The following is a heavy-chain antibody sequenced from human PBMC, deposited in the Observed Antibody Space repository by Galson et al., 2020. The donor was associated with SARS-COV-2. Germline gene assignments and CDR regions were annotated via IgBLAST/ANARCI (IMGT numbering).Heavy chain of an antibody. CDR3: AKEGMWFGGNWFDP. J-gene: IGHJ5*02. CDR1: GFIFRHHA. Sequence: GESLKISCTTSGFIFRHHAMSWVRQPPGKGLEWVAGISGAGGTTDYGDSVKGRFTISRDNSKNTLYLQINRLTVEDTAVYYCAKEGMWFGGNWFDPWGQGTLVIVSS. CDR2: ISGAGGTT. V-gene: IGHV3-23*01. D-gene: IGHD3-10*01.